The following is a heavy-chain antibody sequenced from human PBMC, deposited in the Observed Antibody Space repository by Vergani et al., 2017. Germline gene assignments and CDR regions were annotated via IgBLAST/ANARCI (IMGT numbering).Heavy chain of an antibody. CDR2: ISYDGSNK. V-gene: IGHV3-30*18. D-gene: IGHD3-3*01. CDR3: AKDQSGFWSGCDS. J-gene: IGHJ5*01. CDR1: GFTFSSYG. Sequence: QVQLVESGGGVVQPGRSLRLSCAASGFTFSSYGMHWVRQAPGKGLEWVAVISYDGSNKYYADSVKGRFTISRDNSKNTLYLQMNSLRAEDTAVYYCAKDQSGFWSGCDSWGQGTLVTVSS.